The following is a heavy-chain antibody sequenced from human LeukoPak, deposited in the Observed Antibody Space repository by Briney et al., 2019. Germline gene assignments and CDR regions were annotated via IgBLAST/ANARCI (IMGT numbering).Heavy chain of an antibody. CDR2: ISGSGGST. V-gene: IGHV3-23*01. J-gene: IGHJ4*02. CDR1: GGTFSSYA. Sequence: SCKASGGTFSSYAMSWVRQAPGKGLEWVSAISGSGGSTYYADSVKGRFTISRDNSKNTLYLQMNSLRAEDTAVYYCAKAVRFTVAGIGDYWGQGTLVTVSS. CDR3: AKAVRFTVAGIGDY. D-gene: IGHD6-19*01.